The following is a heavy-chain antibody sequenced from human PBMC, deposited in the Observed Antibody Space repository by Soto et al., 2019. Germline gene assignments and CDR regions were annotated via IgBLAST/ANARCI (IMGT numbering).Heavy chain of an antibody. Sequence: EVQLLESGGGLVQPGGSLRLSSAASGFMFSSYVMSWVRQAPGKGLEWVSGVSGSGSRTYYADSVKGRFSISRDNSRNNLYLQLNSLRAEDTAVYYCAVLTTVTDADYWGQGTLVTVPS. CDR1: GFMFSSYV. J-gene: IGHJ4*02. CDR3: AVLTTVTDADY. CDR2: VSGSGSRT. D-gene: IGHD4-17*01. V-gene: IGHV3-23*01.